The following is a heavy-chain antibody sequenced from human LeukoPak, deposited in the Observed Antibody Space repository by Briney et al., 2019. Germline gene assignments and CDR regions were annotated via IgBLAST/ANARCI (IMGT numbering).Heavy chain of an antibody. J-gene: IGHJ5*02. Sequence: GGSLRLSCAASGFTFSNYGMHWVRQAPGKGLDGVAFIPYDGNNKFYGDYVKGRFTISRDNSKNTLYLQMNNLRAEDTAVYYCARGSPDDFWSGSDWFDPWGQGTLVTASS. CDR3: ARGSPDDFWSGSDWFDP. V-gene: IGHV3-30*02. CDR1: GFTFSNYG. D-gene: IGHD3-3*01. CDR2: IPYDGNNK.